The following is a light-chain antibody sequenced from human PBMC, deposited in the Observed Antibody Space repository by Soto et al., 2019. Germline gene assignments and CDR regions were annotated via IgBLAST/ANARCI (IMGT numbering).Light chain of an antibody. Sequence: QPVLTQSSSASASLGSSVKLTCILSSGHSTYIIAWHQQQPGKAPPFLMTLDRSGSYNRGSGVPDRCSGSSAGADRYLTISNLQFEDEGDYYCETWYSNTHKVFGGGTKLTVL. J-gene: IGLJ3*02. CDR2: LDRSGSY. CDR3: ETWYSNTHKV. V-gene: IGLV4-60*02. CDR1: SGHSTYI.